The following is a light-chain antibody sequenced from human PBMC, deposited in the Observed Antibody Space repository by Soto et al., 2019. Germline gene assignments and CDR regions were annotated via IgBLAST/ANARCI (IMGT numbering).Light chain of an antibody. CDR2: DAS. J-gene: IGKJ4*01. Sequence: IVLTQSPDTLSLSTGEGATLSCRASHSVSGRYLAWYQQKPGQAPRLLIYDASSRATGIPDRFSGSGSGTDFTLTISSLEPEDSAVYYCQQYGSSPLLTFGGGTKVDIK. V-gene: IGKV3-20*01. CDR3: QQYGSSPLLT. CDR1: HSVSGRY.